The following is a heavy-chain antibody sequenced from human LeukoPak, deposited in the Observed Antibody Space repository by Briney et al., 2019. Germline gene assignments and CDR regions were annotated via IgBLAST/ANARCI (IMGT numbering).Heavy chain of an antibody. J-gene: IGHJ4*02. Sequence: ASVKVSCKASGGTFSSYAISWVRQAPGQGLEWMGGIIPIFGTANYAQKFQGRVTITADESTSTAYMELSSLRSEDTAVYYCASTWGSAYCGGDCSDYWGQGTLVTVSS. D-gene: IGHD2-21*02. CDR3: ASTWGSAYCGGDCSDY. V-gene: IGHV1-69*13. CDR2: IIPIFGTA. CDR1: GGTFSSYA.